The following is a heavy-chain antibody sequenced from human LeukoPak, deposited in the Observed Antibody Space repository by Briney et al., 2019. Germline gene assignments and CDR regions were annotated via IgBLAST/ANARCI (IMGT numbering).Heavy chain of an antibody. V-gene: IGHV4-61*01. CDR1: GGSVSSGSYY. Sequence: PSETLSLTCTVSGGSVSSGSYYWSWIRQPPGKGLEWIGYIYYSGSTNYNPSLKSRVTISVDTSKNQFSLKLSSVTAADTAVYYCARGVAPGLYSSSWYSSVYGMDVWGQGTTVTVSS. D-gene: IGHD6-13*01. CDR2: IYYSGST. CDR3: ARGVAPGLYSSSWYSSVYGMDV. J-gene: IGHJ6*02.